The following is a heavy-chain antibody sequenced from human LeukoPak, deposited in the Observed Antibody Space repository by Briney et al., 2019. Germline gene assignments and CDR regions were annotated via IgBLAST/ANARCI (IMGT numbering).Heavy chain of an antibody. D-gene: IGHD1-26*01. CDR3: ARRSGEGYFDY. V-gene: IGHV3-66*01. Sequence: PGGSLRLSCAASGFTVSSNYMTWVRQAPGKGLEWLSVIYSGGDTYYADSVKGGFTISRDNSKNTLYLQMNSLRAEDTALYYCARRSGEGYFDYWGQGTLVTVSS. CDR1: GFTVSSNY. CDR2: IYSGGDT. J-gene: IGHJ4*02.